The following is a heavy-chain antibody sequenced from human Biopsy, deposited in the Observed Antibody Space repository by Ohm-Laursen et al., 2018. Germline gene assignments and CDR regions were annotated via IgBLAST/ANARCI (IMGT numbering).Heavy chain of an antibody. V-gene: IGHV4-39*01. J-gene: IGHJ5*02. CDR3: ARHPTGFWFDP. CDR1: GGSVSSNVHY. Sequence: SETLSLTCTVSGGSVSSNVHYWAWIRQPPGKGLECIGTVFRSGITFYNPSLKSRVTISIDTSKNQFSLNLSSVTAADTAVYYCARHPTGFWFDPWGQGTLVTVSS. CDR2: VFRSGIT.